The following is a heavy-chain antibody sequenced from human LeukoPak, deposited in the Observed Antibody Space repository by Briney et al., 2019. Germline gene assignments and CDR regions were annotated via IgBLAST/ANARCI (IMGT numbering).Heavy chain of an antibody. Sequence: PGGSLRLSCVASGFTFSSYGMHWVRQAPGKGLEWVAVVYHDGSKTYYTDSVKGRFTISRDNSKNTLYLQMNSLRAEDTGVYYCARGPSGSSSGFDYWGQGTLVSVS. D-gene: IGHD1-26*01. CDR3: ARGPSGSSSGFDY. CDR2: VYHDGSKT. V-gene: IGHV3-33*01. CDR1: GFTFSSYG. J-gene: IGHJ4*02.